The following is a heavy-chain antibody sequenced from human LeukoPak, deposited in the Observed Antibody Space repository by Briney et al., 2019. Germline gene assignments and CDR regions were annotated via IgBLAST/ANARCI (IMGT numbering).Heavy chain of an antibody. CDR3: ARAQYCGGDCYDFGSYYYYYYGMDV. CDR2: IYYSGST. J-gene: IGHJ6*02. D-gene: IGHD2-21*02. V-gene: IGHV4-39*07. CDR1: GGSISSSSYY. Sequence: PSETLSLTCTVSGGSISSSSYYWGWIRQPPGKGLEWIGSIYYSGSTYYNPSLKSRVTISVDTSKNQFSLKLSSVTAADTAVYYCARAQYCGGDCYDFGSYYYYYYGMDVWGQGTTVTVS.